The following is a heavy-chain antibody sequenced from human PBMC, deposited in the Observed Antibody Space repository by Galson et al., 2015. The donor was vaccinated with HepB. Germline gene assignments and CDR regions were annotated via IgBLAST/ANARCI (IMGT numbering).Heavy chain of an antibody. CDR2: IKQDGSEK. J-gene: IGHJ4*02. Sequence: SLRLSCAASGFVISRSWMSWVRQAPGKGLEWVANIKQDGSEKYYVDSVKGRFTISRDNAKNSLYLQMNSLTAEDTAVYYCASEVSRLSPSQWLVPGPYYLDYWGQGTLVTVSS. V-gene: IGHV3-7*01. CDR3: ASEVSRLSPSQWLVPGPYYLDY. D-gene: IGHD6-19*01. CDR1: GFVISRSW.